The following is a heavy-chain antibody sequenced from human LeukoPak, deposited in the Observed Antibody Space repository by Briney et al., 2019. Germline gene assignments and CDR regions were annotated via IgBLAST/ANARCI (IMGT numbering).Heavy chain of an antibody. CDR3: TTTVVIAPSDAFDI. J-gene: IGHJ3*02. V-gene: IGHV3-15*01. CDR2: IISKTDGGTT. Sequence: GGSLRLSCAASGFTFSNAWMSWVRQAPGKGLEWVGRIISKTDGGTTDYAAPVKGRFTISRDDSKNTLYLQMNSLKTEDTAVYYCTTTVVIAPSDAFDIWGQGTMVTVSS. D-gene: IGHD2-21*01. CDR1: GFTFSNAW.